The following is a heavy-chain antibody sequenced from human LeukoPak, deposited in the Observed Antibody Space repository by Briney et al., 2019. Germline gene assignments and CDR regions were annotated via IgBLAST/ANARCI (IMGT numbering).Heavy chain of an antibody. D-gene: IGHD3-22*01. V-gene: IGHV1-69*05. J-gene: IGHJ6*03. CDR3: ARDRHYYYDSSGSSYYYYMDV. CDR1: GGTFISYA. CDR2: IIPIFGTA. Sequence: SVKVSCKASGGTFISYAISWVRQAPGQGLEWMGRIIPIFGTANYAQKFQGRVTITTDESTSTAYMELSSLRSEDTAVYYCARDRHYYYDSSGSSYYYYMDVWGKGTTVTVSS.